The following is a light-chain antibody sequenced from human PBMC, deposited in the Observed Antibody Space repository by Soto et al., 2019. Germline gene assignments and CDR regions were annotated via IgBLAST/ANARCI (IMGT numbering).Light chain of an antibody. CDR1: SGHSSYA. J-gene: IGLJ2*01. V-gene: IGLV4-69*01. CDR2: LNSDGSH. Sequence: QPVLTQSPSASASLGASVKLTCTLSSGHSSYAIAWHQQQPEKGPRYLMKLNSDGSHSKGDGIPDRFSGSSPGAERYLTISSLQSEDEADYYCQTWDTGLDRVFGGGTKLTVL. CDR3: QTWDTGLDRV.